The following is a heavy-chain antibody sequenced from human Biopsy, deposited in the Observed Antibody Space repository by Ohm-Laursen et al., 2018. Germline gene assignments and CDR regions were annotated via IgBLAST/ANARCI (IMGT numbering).Heavy chain of an antibody. J-gene: IGHJ4*02. V-gene: IGHV1-46*01. Sequence: ASVKVSCKASGYSFTSYYMHWVRQAPGQGLEWMGMINPSGSTTSYPQIFQGRVTMTRDTSKSTVYLELSSLRSADTAVYFCARNTGWYGDLYYFDYWGQGTLVTVSS. CDR3: ARNTGWYGDLYYFDY. CDR2: INPSGSTT. CDR1: GYSFTSYY. D-gene: IGHD6-19*01.